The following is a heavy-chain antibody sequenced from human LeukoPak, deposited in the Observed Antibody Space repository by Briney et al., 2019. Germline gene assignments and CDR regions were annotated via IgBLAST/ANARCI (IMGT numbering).Heavy chain of an antibody. Sequence: GGSLRLSCAASGFTFSNCNMNWVRQAPGKGLEWVSSISSGSSYIFYADSVKGRFPISRDNAKNSLYLQMNSLRAEDTAVYYCARYVGTYRDFWGQGTLVTVSS. J-gene: IGHJ4*02. D-gene: IGHD1-26*01. CDR2: ISSGSSYI. CDR1: GFTFSNCN. V-gene: IGHV3-21*01. CDR3: ARYVGTYRDF.